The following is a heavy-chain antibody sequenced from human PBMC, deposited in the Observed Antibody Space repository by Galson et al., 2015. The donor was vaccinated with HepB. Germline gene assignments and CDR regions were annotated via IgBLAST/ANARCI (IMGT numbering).Heavy chain of an antibody. CDR3: AILRLGMYNWNFHGLDV. J-gene: IGHJ6*02. CDR1: GFTFGNYG. CDR2: ISSTSTYR. Sequence: SLRLSCAASGFTFGNYGMHWVRQAPGKGLEWVSSISSTSTYRYYSDSVKGRFTISRDNAKNSLFLQMNSLRAEDTAVYHCAILRLGMYNWNFHGLDVWGQGTTVTVS. V-gene: IGHV3-21*01. D-gene: IGHD1-20*01.